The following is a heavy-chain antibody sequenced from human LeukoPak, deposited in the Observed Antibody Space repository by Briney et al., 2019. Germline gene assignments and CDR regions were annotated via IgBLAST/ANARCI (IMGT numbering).Heavy chain of an antibody. V-gene: IGHV4-39*07. J-gene: IGHJ3*02. D-gene: IGHD5-18*01. CDR2: IYYSGST. Sequence: SETLSLTCTVSGGSISSSSYYWGWIRQPPGKGLEWIGSIYYSGSTYYNPSLKSRVTISVDTSKNQFSLKLSSVTAADTAVYYCARDGLWIQNSFDIWGQGTMVTVSS. CDR3: ARDGLWIQNSFDI. CDR1: GGSISSSSYY.